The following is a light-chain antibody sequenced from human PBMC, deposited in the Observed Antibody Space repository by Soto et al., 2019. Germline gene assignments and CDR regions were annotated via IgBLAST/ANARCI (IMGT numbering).Light chain of an antibody. Sequence: EIVMTQSPATLSVSPGERATLSCRASQSVRSNLAWYQQKPGQAPRLLIYGASTRATDIPAKFSGSGSGTDFTRTISSLQSEDFAVYYCLQYNIWPRTFGQGTEVEIK. V-gene: IGKV3-15*01. CDR2: GAS. CDR1: QSVRSN. CDR3: LQYNIWPRT. J-gene: IGKJ1*01.